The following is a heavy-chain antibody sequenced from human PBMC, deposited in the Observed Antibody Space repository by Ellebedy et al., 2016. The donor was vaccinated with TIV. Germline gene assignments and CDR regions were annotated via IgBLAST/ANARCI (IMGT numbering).Heavy chain of an antibody. D-gene: IGHD4-17*01. CDR3: AKVRASTSVRNWYFDL. J-gene: IGHJ2*01. V-gene: IGHV3-23*01. CDR1: GFTFSTYG. Sequence: GESLKISCAASGFTFSTYGMSWVRQAPGKGPEWVSGITGTGINKYYADSVKGRFTISRDNSKDTVDLQMNSLRAEDTAIYNCAKVRASTSVRNWYFDLWGRGTLVSVSS. CDR2: ITGTGINK.